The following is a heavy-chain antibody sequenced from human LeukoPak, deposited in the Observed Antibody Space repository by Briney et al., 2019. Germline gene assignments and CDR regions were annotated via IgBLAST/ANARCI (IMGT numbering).Heavy chain of an antibody. J-gene: IGHJ4*02. CDR1: GGSFSGYY. CDR3: AILFPSETYYYDSSGLPGDY. Sequence: SETLSLTCAVYGGSFSGYYWSWIRQPPGKGLEWIGEINHSGSTNYNPSLKSRVTISVDTSKNQFSLKLSSVTAADTAVYYCAILFPSETYYYDSSGLPGDYWGQGTLVTVSS. CDR2: INHSGST. D-gene: IGHD3-22*01. V-gene: IGHV4-34*01.